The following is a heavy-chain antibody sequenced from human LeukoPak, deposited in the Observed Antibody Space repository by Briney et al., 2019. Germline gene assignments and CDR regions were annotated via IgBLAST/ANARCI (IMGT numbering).Heavy chain of an antibody. D-gene: IGHD6-19*01. CDR2: IRMSSTHM. Sequence: GGSLRLSCVASGFMYSAYSMNWVRQAPGKGLEWVSSIRMSSTHMSYADSVKGRFTVSRDNAKNSLSLQMNSLRAEDTAVYYCARDSGWLSDQWGQGTLVTVSS. CDR3: ARDSGWLSDQ. V-gene: IGHV3-21*01. CDR1: GFMYSAYS. J-gene: IGHJ4*02.